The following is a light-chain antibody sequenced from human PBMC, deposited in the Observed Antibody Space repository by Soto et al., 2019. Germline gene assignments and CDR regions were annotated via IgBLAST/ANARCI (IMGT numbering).Light chain of an antibody. CDR1: QSVSNNY. CDR3: QQYVGSPRT. J-gene: IGKJ1*01. V-gene: IGKV3-20*01. CDR2: GAS. Sequence: EIVLTQSPGTLSLSPGERATLSRRASQSVSNNYLAWYQHKPGRAPRLLIYGASTRATGIPDRFSGSGSGTDFTLTISRLEPEDFAVYYCQQYVGSPRTFGQGTKVEIK.